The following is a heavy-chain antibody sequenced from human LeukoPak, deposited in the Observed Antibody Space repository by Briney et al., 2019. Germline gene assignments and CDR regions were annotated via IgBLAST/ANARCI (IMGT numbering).Heavy chain of an antibody. CDR2: IHSSGIT. CDR1: GDSISTYY. D-gene: IGHD3-3*01. V-gene: IGHV4-59*01. CDR3: ARDTIRTDEPSFDV. Sequence: SETLSLTCTVSGDSISTYYWTWIRQSPERGLKWIGYIHSSGITYYNPALKSRVAISIDTSKNQFSLELNSVTAADTAMYFCARDTIRTDEPSFDVWGQGTMVTVSS. J-gene: IGHJ3*01.